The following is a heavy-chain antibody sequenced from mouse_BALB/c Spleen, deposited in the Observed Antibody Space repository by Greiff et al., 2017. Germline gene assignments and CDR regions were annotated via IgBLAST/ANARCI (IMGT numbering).Heavy chain of an antibody. CDR3: ARDYYGSSYWFAY. V-gene: IGHV3-6*01. CDR1: GYSITSGYY. Sequence: VQLKESGPGLVKPSQSLSLTCSVTGYSITSGYYWNWIRQFPGNKLEWMGYISYDGSNNYNPSLKSRISITRDTSKNQFFLQLNSVTTEDTATYYCARDYYGSSYWFAYWGQGTLVTVSA. CDR2: ISYDGSN. J-gene: IGHJ3*01. D-gene: IGHD1-1*01.